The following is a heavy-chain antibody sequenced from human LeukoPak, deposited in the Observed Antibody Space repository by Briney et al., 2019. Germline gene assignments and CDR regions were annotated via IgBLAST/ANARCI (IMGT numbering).Heavy chain of an antibody. J-gene: IGHJ4*02. V-gene: IGHV2-70*11. CDR1: RFSLDTSGMC. Sequence: ESGPTLVNPTQTLTLTCSFPRFSLDTSGMCVNWIRQPPGEALEWLARIDWDDDKYYSTSLRTRLTISKDTSKNQVVLTMTNMDPVDAATYYCARMLTSNWDLDYWGQGTLVTVSS. CDR2: IDWDDDK. CDR3: ARMLTSNWDLDY. D-gene: IGHD6-13*01.